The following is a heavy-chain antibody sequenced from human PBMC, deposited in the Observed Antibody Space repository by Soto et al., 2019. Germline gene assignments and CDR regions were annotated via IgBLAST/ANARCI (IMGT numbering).Heavy chain of an antibody. CDR1: GGSFSGYY. V-gene: IGHV4-34*01. CDR3: ARTGGMDV. J-gene: IGHJ6*02. Sequence: QVQLQQWGAGLLKPSETLSLTCAVYGGSFSGYYWSWLRQPPGKGPEWLGEINHSGSTRYNPSLENRVTISVDTPKIHFSLKFNSVSAADTAVYDGARTGGMDVWSQGATVTVSS. CDR2: INHSGST.